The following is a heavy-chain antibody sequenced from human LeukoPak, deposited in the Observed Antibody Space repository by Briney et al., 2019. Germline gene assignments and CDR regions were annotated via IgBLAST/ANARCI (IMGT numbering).Heavy chain of an antibody. Sequence: GGSLRLSCTASKFTFRNYAMSWVRQAPGKGLEWVSAISGSGDSTYYADSVKGRFTISRDTSNNTLYLQMKSLRAEDTAVYYCAKDIHTIDAFDIWGQGTMVTVSS. CDR2: ISGSGDST. D-gene: IGHD3-3*01. CDR3: AKDIHTIDAFDI. CDR1: KFTFRNYA. J-gene: IGHJ3*02. V-gene: IGHV3-23*01.